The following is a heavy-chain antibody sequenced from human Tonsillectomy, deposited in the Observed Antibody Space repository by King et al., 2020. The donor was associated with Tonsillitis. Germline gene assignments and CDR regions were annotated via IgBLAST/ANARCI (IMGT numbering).Heavy chain of an antibody. V-gene: IGHV3-30*18. CDR1: GFTFSSYG. D-gene: IGHD2-15*01. CDR2: ISYDGSNK. CDR3: AKDTGYCSGGSCYTGLDY. Sequence: QLVQSGGGVVQPGRSLRLSCAASGFTFSSYGMHWVRQAPGKGLEWVAVISYDGSNKYYADSVKGRFTISRDNSKNTLYLQMNSLRAEDTAVYYCAKDTGYCSGGSCYTGLDYWGQGTLVTVSS. J-gene: IGHJ4*02.